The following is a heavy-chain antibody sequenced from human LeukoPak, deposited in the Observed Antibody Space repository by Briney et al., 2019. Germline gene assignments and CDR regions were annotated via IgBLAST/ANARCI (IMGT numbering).Heavy chain of an antibody. CDR3: ARVRGSAAAGSLVY. D-gene: IGHD6-13*01. J-gene: IGHJ4*02. Sequence: ASVKVSCKASGYTFTGYYMHWVRQAPGQGLEWMGWINPNSGGTDYAQNFQGRVTMTRDTSISTAYMDLRRLRSDDTAMYYCARVRGSAAAGSLVYWGQGTLVTVSS. CDR1: GYTFTGYY. CDR2: INPNSGGT. V-gene: IGHV1-2*02.